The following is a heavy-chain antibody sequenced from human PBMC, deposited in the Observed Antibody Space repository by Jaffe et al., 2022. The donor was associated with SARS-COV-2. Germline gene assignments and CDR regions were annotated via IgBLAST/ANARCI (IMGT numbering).Heavy chain of an antibody. Sequence: QVQLQESGPGLVKPSETLSLTCTVSGGSISSYYWSWIRQPPGKGLEWIGYIYYSGSTNYNPSLKSRVTISVDTSKNQFSLKLSSVTAADTAVYYCARMGDPGWYEYYFDYWGQGTLVTVSS. CDR2: IYYSGST. D-gene: IGHD6-19*01. CDR1: GGSISSYY. V-gene: IGHV4-59*01. J-gene: IGHJ4*02. CDR3: ARMGDPGWYEYYFDY.